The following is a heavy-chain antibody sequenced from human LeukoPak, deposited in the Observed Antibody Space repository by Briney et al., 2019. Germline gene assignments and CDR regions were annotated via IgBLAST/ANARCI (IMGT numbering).Heavy chain of an antibody. CDR3: ARGDDYGDLYGMDV. CDR2: ISYDGSNK. J-gene: IGHJ6*02. V-gene: IGHV3-30-3*01. D-gene: IGHD4-17*01. Sequence: GGSLRLSCAASGFTFSSYAMHWVRQAPGKGLEWVAVISYDGSNKYYADSVKGRFTISRDNPKNTLYLQMNSLRAGDTAVYYCARGDDYGDLYGMDVWGQGTTVTVSS. CDR1: GFTFSSYA.